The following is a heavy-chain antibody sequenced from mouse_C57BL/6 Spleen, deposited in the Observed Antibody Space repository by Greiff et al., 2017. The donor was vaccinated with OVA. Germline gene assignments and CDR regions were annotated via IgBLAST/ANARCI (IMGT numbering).Heavy chain of an antibody. CDR1: GYTFTSYW. V-gene: IGHV1-64*01. Sequence: VQLQQPGAELVKPGASVKLSCKASGYTFTSYWMHWVKQRPGQGLEWIGMIHPNSGSTNYNEKFKSKATLTVDKSSSTAYMQLSSLTSEDSAVYYCARGEITTVVARSWGQGTLVTVSA. J-gene: IGHJ3*01. CDR2: IHPNSGST. D-gene: IGHD1-1*01. CDR3: ARGEITTVVARS.